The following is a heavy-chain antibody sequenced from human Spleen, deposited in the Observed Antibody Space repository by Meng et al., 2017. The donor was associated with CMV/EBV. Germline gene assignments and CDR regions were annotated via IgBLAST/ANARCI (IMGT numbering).Heavy chain of an antibody. CDR1: GFTFSSYS. Sequence: GESLKISCAACGFTFSSYSMNWVRQAPGKGLEWVSSISSSSSYIYYADSVKGRFTISRDNAKNSQYLQMNSLRAEDTAVYYCARVRDEWRYDPQNLDYWGQGTLVTVSS. V-gene: IGHV3-21*01. J-gene: IGHJ4*02. CDR2: ISSSSSYI. D-gene: IGHD5-12*01. CDR3: ARVRDEWRYDPQNLDY.